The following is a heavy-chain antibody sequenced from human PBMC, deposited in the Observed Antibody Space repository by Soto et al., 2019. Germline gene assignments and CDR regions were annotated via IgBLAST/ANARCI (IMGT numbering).Heavy chain of an antibody. CDR1: GGTFSSYA. Sequence: ASVKVSCKASGGTFSSYAISWVRQAPGQGLEWMGGIIPIFGTANYAQKFQGRVTITADESTSTAYMELSSLRSEDTAVYYCARASPDSGYDRIRNYYYYGMDVWGQGTTVTVS. D-gene: IGHD5-12*01. J-gene: IGHJ6*02. V-gene: IGHV1-69*13. CDR3: ARASPDSGYDRIRNYYYYGMDV. CDR2: IIPIFGTA.